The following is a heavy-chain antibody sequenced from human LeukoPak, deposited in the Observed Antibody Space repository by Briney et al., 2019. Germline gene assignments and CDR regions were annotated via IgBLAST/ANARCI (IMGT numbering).Heavy chain of an antibody. D-gene: IGHD5-12*01. CDR3: ARGSYTGFDLYFDY. CDR2: IGSNSRTI. Sequence: GGSQRLSCATSGFSFSTQEMTWVRQAPGKGLEWVSYIGSNSRTIYYADSVKGRFTISRDNTRNSVFLQLNSLRVEDTGFYYCARGSYTGFDLYFDYWGQGTLVTVSS. V-gene: IGHV3-48*03. CDR1: GFSFSTQE. J-gene: IGHJ4*02.